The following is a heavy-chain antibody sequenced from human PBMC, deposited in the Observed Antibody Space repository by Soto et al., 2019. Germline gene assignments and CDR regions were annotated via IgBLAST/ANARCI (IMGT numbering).Heavy chain of an antibody. CDR1: GYMFTKSA. V-gene: IGHV1-18*01. CDR2: ISGDSGNT. J-gene: IGHJ5*02. CDR3: ARGRYNWNYVGGWFDP. Sequence: GASVKVSCKASGYMFTKSAMHWVRQAPGQRLEWMGWISGDSGNTNYAQKLQGRVTITTDTSTSTAYMELRSLRSDDTAVYYCARGRYNWNYVGGWFDPWGQGTLVTVSS. D-gene: IGHD1-7*01.